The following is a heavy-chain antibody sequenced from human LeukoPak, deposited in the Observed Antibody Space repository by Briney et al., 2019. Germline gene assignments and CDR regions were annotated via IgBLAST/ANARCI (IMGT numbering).Heavy chain of an antibody. D-gene: IGHD3-3*02. CDR3: ARAFYPGYYSYMAV. CDR1: GGSISPYY. Sequence: SETLSLTCTVSGGSISPYYWSWIRQPPGKGLEWIGYIYYSGSTNYNPSLKSRVTISVDTSNNQFSLKLSSVTAADTAVYYCARAFYPGYYSYMAVWGKGTTVTVSS. V-gene: IGHV4-59*01. CDR2: IYYSGST. J-gene: IGHJ6*03.